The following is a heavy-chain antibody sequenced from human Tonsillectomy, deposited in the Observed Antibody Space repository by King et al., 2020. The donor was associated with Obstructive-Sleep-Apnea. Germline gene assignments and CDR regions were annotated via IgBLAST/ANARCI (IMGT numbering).Heavy chain of an antibody. D-gene: IGHD1-26*01. J-gene: IGHJ4*02. CDR3: ARVLGAAGADYYFDY. CDR1: GGSFRDYY. Sequence: VQLQQWGTGLLKPSETLSLTCAVYGGSFRDYYWSWIRQPPGKELEWIGEINHSGSTNFNPSLKSRVTISVDTSRNQFSLKLHPVTAADKAVYYCARVLGAAGADYYFDYWGQGTLVTVSS. V-gene: IGHV4-34*01. CDR2: INHSGST.